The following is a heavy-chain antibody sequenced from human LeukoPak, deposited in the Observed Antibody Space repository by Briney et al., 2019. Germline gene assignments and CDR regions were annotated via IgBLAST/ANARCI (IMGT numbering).Heavy chain of an antibody. CDR3: ARGTMFPYYFDY. D-gene: IGHD3-10*02. CDR2: ISSSSSYI. Sequence: GGSLRLSCAASGFNFISSWMNWVRQAPGEGLEWVSFISSSSSYIYYADSVKGRFTISRDNAKNSLYLQMNSLRAEDTAVYYCARGTMFPYYFDYWGQGSLVTVSS. J-gene: IGHJ4*02. CDR1: GFNFISSW. V-gene: IGHV3-21*01.